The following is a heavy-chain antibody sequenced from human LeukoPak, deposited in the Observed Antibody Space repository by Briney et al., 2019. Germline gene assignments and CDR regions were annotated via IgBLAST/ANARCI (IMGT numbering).Heavy chain of an antibody. J-gene: IGHJ4*02. CDR1: GYTFSSCA. CDR3: AIHPSDSSGYFSY. Sequence: ASVKVSCKASGYTFSSCAINWVRQAPGQGLEYMGWIDTKTGNPTYVQGFTGRFVFSLDTSVSTAYLQISSLKAEDTAVYYCAIHPSDSSGYFSYWGQGALVTVSS. D-gene: IGHD3-22*01. CDR2: IDTKTGNP. V-gene: IGHV7-4-1*02.